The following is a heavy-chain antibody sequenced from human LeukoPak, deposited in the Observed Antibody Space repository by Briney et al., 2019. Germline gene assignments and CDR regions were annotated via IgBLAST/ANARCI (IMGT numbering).Heavy chain of an antibody. CDR3: ARQGTYYDKIYYFDY. Sequence: SETLSLTCTVSGYSISSGYYWGWIRQPPGKGLEWIGSIYHSGSTYYNPSLKSRVTISVDTFKNQFSLKLSPVTAADTAVYYCARQGTYYDKIYYFDYWGQGTLVTVSS. CDR1: GYSISSGYY. V-gene: IGHV4-38-2*02. D-gene: IGHD3-16*01. J-gene: IGHJ4*02. CDR2: IYHSGST.